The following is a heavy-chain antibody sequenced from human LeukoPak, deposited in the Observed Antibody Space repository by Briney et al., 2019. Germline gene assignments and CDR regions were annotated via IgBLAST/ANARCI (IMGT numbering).Heavy chain of an antibody. J-gene: IGHJ4*02. CDR1: GFTVGNNY. CDR3: ARDNWKDC. CDR2: IHSGGST. V-gene: IGHV3-53*01. Sequence: GGSLRLSCAASGFTVGNNYMSWVRQAPGTGLEWVSVIHSGGSTYYADSVKGRFAISRDNSKNTLYLQMNSLRAEDTAVYYCARDNWKDCWGQGTLVTVSS. D-gene: IGHD1-20*01.